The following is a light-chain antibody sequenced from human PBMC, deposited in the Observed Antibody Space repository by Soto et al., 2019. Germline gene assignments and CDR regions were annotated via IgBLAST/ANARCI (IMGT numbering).Light chain of an antibody. CDR3: CSYKSSSTHV. V-gene: IGLV2-14*03. CDR2: DVN. CDR1: SSDVGGYNF. Sequence: QSVLTQTASVSGSPGQSITISCTGTSSDVGGYNFVSWYQQHPGKVPKLMIFDVNRRPSGVSDRFSGSKSGNTASLTISGLQAEDEGDYYCCSYKSSSTHVFGSGTKLTVL. J-gene: IGLJ1*01.